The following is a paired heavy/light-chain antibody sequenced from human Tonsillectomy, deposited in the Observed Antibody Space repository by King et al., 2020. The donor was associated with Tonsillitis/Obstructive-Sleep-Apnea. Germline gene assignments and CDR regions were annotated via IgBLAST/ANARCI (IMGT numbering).Light chain of an antibody. CDR3: QSYDTSLSGV. Sequence: QSVLTQPPSVSGAPGQRVSISCTGSSSNIGAGFDVHWYQQLPGTAPKLLIFGDSNRPSGVPDRFSGSKSGTSASLAITGLQAEDEADYYCQSYDTSLSGVFGGGTKLTVL. J-gene: IGLJ3*02. CDR2: GDS. V-gene: IGLV1-40*01. CDR1: SSNIGAGFD.
Heavy chain of an antibody. Sequence: EVDLVESGGGLVQPGGSLRLSCAASGFTFSTYDMHWVRQATGKGLEWVSLIGTGGDTYYPASVKGRFTISRENAKNSLYLQMNSLRAGDTAVYYCARVIVGRTNNYYIDVWGKGTTVTVSS. CDR3: ARVIVGRTNNYYIDV. D-gene: IGHD3-3*01. V-gene: IGHV3-13*04. CDR2: IGTGGDT. CDR1: GFTFSTYD. J-gene: IGHJ6*03.